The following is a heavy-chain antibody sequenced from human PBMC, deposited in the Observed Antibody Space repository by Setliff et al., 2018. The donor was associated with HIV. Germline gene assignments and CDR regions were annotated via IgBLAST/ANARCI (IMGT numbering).Heavy chain of an antibody. CDR1: GDSINSGTYY. Sequence: SETLSLTCTVSGDSINSGTYYWSWIRQPAGKGLEWIGRLHLSGDTNYNPSLKSRVTMSIDTSKNQFSLKIGSVTAADTAVDYCASRPLFGVVIASVAKMEFDYWGQGTLVTVSS. V-gene: IGHV4-61*02. D-gene: IGHD3-3*01. CDR3: ASRPLFGVVIASVAKMEFDY. J-gene: IGHJ4*02. CDR2: LHLSGDT.